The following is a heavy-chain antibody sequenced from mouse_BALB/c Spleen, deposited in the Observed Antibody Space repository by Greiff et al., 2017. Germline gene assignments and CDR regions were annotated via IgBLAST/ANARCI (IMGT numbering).Heavy chain of an antibody. V-gene: IGHV5-6-5*01. CDR3: ARDYYGSLSYAMDY. CDR1: GFTFSSYA. Sequence: EVKLMESGGGLVKPGGSLKLSCAASGFTFSSYAMSWVRQTPEKRLEWVASISSGGSTYYPDSVKGRFTISRDNARNILYLQMSSLRSEDTAMYYCARDYYGSLSYAMDYWGQGTSVTVSS. CDR2: ISSGGST. D-gene: IGHD1-1*01. J-gene: IGHJ4*01.